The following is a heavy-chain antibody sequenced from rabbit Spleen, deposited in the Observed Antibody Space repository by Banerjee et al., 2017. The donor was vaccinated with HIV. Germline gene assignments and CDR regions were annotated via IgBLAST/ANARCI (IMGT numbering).Heavy chain of an antibody. Sequence: QEQLEESGGGLVKPGGSLPLTCKASGFSLNDKDVMGWVRQAPGKGLEWLACINAITGKAVYASWAKGRFTFSKTSSTTVTLQMTSLTAADTATYFCVRDLTGVIGWNFGWWGPGTLVTVS. CDR1: GFSLNDKDV. D-gene: IGHD1-1*01. CDR2: INAITGKA. CDR3: VRDLTGVIGWNFGW. J-gene: IGHJ4*01. V-gene: IGHV1S45*01.